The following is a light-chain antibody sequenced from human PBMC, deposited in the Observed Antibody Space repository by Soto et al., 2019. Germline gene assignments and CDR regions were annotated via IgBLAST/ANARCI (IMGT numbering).Light chain of an antibody. CDR3: QQTRSYPST. CDR1: QSISTY. J-gene: IGKJ4*01. Sequence: DIMLTQSPSSLSASVGDRVTITCRASQSISTYLNWYQQKPGTAPKLLIYASYTLQSGVPSRFSGRGSGTDFTLTISSLQAEDFATYYCQQTRSYPSTFGGGTKVDIK. V-gene: IGKV1-39*01. CDR2: ASY.